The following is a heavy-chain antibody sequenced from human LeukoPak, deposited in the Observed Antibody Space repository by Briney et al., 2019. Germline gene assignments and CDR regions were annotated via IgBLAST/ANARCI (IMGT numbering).Heavy chain of an antibody. D-gene: IGHD3-16*02. Sequence: GGSLRLSCAASGFTFSSYSMNWVRQAPGKGLEWVSSISSSSSYIYYADSVKGRFTISRDNSKNTLYLQMNSLRAEDTAVYYCAKDQGYVWGSYREFDYWGQGTLVTVSS. J-gene: IGHJ4*02. CDR3: AKDQGYVWGSYREFDY. CDR1: GFTFSSYS. V-gene: IGHV3-21*01. CDR2: ISSSSSYI.